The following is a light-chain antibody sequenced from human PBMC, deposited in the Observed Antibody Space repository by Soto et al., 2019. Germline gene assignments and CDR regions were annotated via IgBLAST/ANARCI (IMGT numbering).Light chain of an antibody. CDR2: SAS. CDR1: QGISSY. CDR3: QQLNGYQLS. Sequence: DIQLTQSPSFLSASVGDRVTITCRASQGISSYLAWYQQKPGKVPKLLIRSASTLQSGVPPRFSGGGSGTEFTLTISTLQPEDSGIYYCQQLNGYQLSFGGATNVDI. J-gene: IGKJ4*01. V-gene: IGKV1-9*01.